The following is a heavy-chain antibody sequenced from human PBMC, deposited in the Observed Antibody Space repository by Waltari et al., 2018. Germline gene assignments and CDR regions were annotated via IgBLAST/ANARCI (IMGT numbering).Heavy chain of an antibody. D-gene: IGHD5-18*01. J-gene: IGHJ4*02. CDR3: ARVRVGRYSYGSDY. Sequence: QVQLQQWGAGLLKPSETLSLTCAVYGGSFSGYYWSWIRQPPGKGLEWIGEINHSGSTNYNPSLKSRVTISVDTSKNQFSLKLSSVTAADTAVYYCARVRVGRYSYGSDYWGQGTLVTVSS. CDR1: GGSFSGYY. V-gene: IGHV4-34*01. CDR2: INHSGST.